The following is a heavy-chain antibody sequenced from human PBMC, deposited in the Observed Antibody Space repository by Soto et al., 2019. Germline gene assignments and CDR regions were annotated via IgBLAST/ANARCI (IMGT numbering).Heavy chain of an antibody. CDR3: ARDRGLQNFYFDY. D-gene: IGHD4-4*01. J-gene: IGHJ4*02. V-gene: IGHV1-24*01. Sequence: GASVKVSCKVSGFTLTDLSMHWVRQAPGKGLEWMGRFDPEDGETIYAQKFQGRLTMTEDTSTDTAYMELSSLRSEDTAVYYCARDRGLQNFYFDYWGQGTLVTVSS. CDR1: GFTLTDLS. CDR2: FDPEDGET.